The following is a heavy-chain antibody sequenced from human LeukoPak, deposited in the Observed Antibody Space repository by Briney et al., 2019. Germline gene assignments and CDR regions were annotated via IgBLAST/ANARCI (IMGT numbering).Heavy chain of an antibody. J-gene: IGHJ4*02. D-gene: IGHD2-15*01. Sequence: AGGSLRLSCAASGFTFSTYNMNWVRQAPGKGLEWVSSISNNINYIYYADSVKGRFTISRDNAKNSLYLQMTSLRAEDTAVYYCATNLYCSGGTCYTRDSDFWGQGTLVTVSS. CDR1: GFTFSTYN. CDR3: ATNLYCSGGTCYTRDSDF. CDR2: ISNNINYI. V-gene: IGHV3-21*01.